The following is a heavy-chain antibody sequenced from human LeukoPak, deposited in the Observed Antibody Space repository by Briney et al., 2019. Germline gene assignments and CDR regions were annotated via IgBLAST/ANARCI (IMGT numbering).Heavy chain of an antibody. CDR2: IYHSGST. V-gene: IGHV4-4*02. CDR1: GGSISSSNW. D-gene: IGHD2-2*01. Sequence: PSETLSLTCAVSGGSISSSNWWSWVRQPLGKGLEWIGEIYHSGSTNYNPSLKSRVTISVDKSKNQFSLKLSSVTAADTAVYYCARVGPRVVVPAAPVAYYFDYWGQGTLVTVSS. CDR3: ARVGPRVVVPAAPVAYYFDY. J-gene: IGHJ4*02.